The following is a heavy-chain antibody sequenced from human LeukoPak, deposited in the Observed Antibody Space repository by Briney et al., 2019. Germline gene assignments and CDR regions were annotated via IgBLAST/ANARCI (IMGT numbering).Heavy chain of an antibody. CDR2: INPNSGGT. CDR3: ARVASRSRLRNVVPAAWNWFDP. Sequence: EASVKVSCKASGYTFTGYYMHWVRQAPGQGLEWMGWINPNSGGTNYAQKFQGRVTMTRDTSISTAYMELSRLRSDDTAVYYCARVASRSRLRNVVPAAWNWFDPWGQGTLVTVSS. V-gene: IGHV1-2*02. CDR1: GYTFTGYY. J-gene: IGHJ5*02. D-gene: IGHD2-2*01.